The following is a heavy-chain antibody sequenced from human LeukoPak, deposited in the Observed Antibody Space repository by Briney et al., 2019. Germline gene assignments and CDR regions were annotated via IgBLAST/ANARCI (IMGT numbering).Heavy chain of an antibody. CDR1: GFTFRNYW. J-gene: IGHJ4*02. Sequence: PGGSLRLSCAASGFTFRNYWMHWVRQAPGKGLVWVSRITPDEITTYADSVKGRFTISRDNAKNMLYLQMNSLRAEDTAAYYCATERAGTSGYIVFDNWGQGILVTVSS. D-gene: IGHD1-1*01. V-gene: IGHV3-74*01. CDR3: ATERAGTSGYIVFDN. CDR2: ITPDEIT.